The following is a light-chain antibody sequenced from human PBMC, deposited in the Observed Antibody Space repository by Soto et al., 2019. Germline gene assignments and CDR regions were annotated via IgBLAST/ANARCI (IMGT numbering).Light chain of an antibody. Sequence: QSVLTQPPSVSGAPGQRVTISCTGSSSNIGAGYDVHWYQQLPGTAPKLLIYGNSNRPSGVPDRFSGSKSGTSASLAITGLQAEDEVDYYCQSYDSSLSGFYVFGTGTKLTVL. CDR3: QSYDSSLSGFYV. CDR1: SSNIGAGYD. J-gene: IGLJ1*01. CDR2: GNS. V-gene: IGLV1-40*01.